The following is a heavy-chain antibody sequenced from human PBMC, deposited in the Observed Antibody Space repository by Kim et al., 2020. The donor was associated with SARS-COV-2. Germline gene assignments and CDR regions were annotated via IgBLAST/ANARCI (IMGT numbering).Heavy chain of an antibody. CDR3: ARHGPDGYRPLDF. CDR2: FYPGDSDT. Sequence: GESLKISCQASGYSFSDYWIGWVRQMPGKDLEWMGNFYPGDSDTRYSPSIQGQVTISVVKSTSTVYLYWNSLKASDTAMYYCARHGPDGYRPLDFWGQGTPVTVSS. J-gene: IGHJ4*02. CDR1: GYSFSDYW. D-gene: IGHD6-25*01. V-gene: IGHV5-51*01.